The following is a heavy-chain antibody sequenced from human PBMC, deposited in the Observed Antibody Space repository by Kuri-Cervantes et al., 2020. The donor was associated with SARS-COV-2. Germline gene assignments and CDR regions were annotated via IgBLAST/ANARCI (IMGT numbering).Heavy chain of an antibody. V-gene: IGHV4-59*12. J-gene: IGHJ5*02. Sequence: GSLRLSCTVSGGTISSYYWSWIRQPPGKGLEWIGYIYYSGSTNYNPSLKSRVTISVDTSKNQFSLKLSSVTAADTAVYYCARGVAARPVLSVGWFDPWGQGTLVTVSS. CDR3: ARGVAARPVLSVGWFDP. CDR1: GGTISSYY. D-gene: IGHD6-6*01. CDR2: IYYSGST.